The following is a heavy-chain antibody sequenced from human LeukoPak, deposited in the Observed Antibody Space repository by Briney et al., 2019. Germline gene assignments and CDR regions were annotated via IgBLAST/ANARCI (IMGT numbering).Heavy chain of an antibody. D-gene: IGHD3-3*01. CDR2: ISGSGGST. J-gene: IGHJ6*02. V-gene: IGHV3-23*01. CDR1: GFTSSSYA. Sequence: GWSLRLSCAASGFTSSSYAMSWVRQTPGKGLEWVSAISGSGGSTYYADSVKGRFTISRDNSKNTLFLQMNSLRAEDTAPYYCAKSVAIYFYYGLDVWGQGTTVAVSS. CDR3: AKSVAIYFYYGLDV.